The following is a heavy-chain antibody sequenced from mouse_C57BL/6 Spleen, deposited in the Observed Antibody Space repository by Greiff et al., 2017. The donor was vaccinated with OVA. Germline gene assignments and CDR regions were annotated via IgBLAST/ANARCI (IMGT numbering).Heavy chain of an antibody. CDR3: SSGYTFAY. J-gene: IGHJ3*01. Sequence: VQLVESGAELASPGASVTLSCKASGYTFTDHIMNWVKKRPGQGLEWIGRIYPVSGETHYNQKFMGKATFSVDRSSSTVYMVLNSLTSEDPAVYYCSSGYTFAYWGQGTLVTVSA. CDR1: GYTFTDHI. CDR2: IYPVSGET. D-gene: IGHD3-2*02. V-gene: IGHV1-11*01.